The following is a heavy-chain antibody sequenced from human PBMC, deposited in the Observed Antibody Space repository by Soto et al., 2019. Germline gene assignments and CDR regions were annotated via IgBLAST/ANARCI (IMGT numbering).Heavy chain of an antibody. CDR2: ISGSGGST. J-gene: IGHJ4*02. CDR1: GFTFSSYA. D-gene: IGHD2-2*01. CDR3: AAQDIVVVPVAGYFDY. V-gene: IGHV3-23*01. Sequence: PGGSLRLSCAASGFTFSSYAMSWVRQAPGKGLEWVSAISGSGGSTYYADSVKGRFTISRDNAKNSLDLQMNSLRVEDTAVYYCAAQDIVVVPVAGYFDYWGQGILVTVSS.